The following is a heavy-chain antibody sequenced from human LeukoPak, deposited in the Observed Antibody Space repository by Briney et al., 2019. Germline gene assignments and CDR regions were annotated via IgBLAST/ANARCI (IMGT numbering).Heavy chain of an antibody. J-gene: IGHJ3*02. CDR1: GFTFSSYE. D-gene: IGHD3-16*01. CDR3: ARDSYYDYVWGSYRDAFDI. Sequence: PGGSLRLSCAASGFTFSSYEMNWVRQAPGKGLEWVSYISSSGSTIYYADSVKGRFTISRDNAKNSLYLQMNSLRAEDTAVYYCARDSYYDYVWGSYRDAFDIWGQGTMVTVSS. CDR2: ISSSGSTI. V-gene: IGHV3-48*03.